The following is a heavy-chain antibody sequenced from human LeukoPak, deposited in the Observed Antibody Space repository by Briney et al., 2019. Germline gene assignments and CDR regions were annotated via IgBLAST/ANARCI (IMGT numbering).Heavy chain of an antibody. CDR1: GGSISSSSYY. CDR2: IYYSGST. J-gene: IGHJ3*02. CDR3: ARQAKGYSSGYYGDAFDI. D-gene: IGHD3-22*01. V-gene: IGHV4-39*01. Sequence: PSETLSLTCTVSGGSISSSSYYWGWIRQPPGKGLEWIGSIYYSGSTYYNPSLKSRVTISVDTSKNQFSLKLSSVTAADTAVYYCARQAKGYSSGYYGDAFDIWGQGTMVTVSS.